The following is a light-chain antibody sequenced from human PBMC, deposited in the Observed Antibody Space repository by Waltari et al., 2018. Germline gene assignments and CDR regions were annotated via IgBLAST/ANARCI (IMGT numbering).Light chain of an antibody. V-gene: IGKV3-15*01. J-gene: IGKJ2*01. CDR1: KWIGYS. CDR3: QQYSDWPPYN. Sequence: EIMMTQSPATLAVSPGDRATLSCRASKWIGYSLAWDQQKPGQVTSLLMYDASTRATGISDRFSGTGAGTDFTLTINSLQSEDFAVYYCQQYSDWPPYNFGQGTKVEIK. CDR2: DAS.